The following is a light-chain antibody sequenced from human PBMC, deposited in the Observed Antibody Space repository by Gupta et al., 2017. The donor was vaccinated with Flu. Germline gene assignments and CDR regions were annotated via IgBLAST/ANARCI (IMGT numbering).Light chain of an antibody. CDR3: IQGTRRRPLT. V-gene: IGKV2-30*01. CDR1: HSLLYSDGNTY. Sequence: VVLTQSPPSLPVTLGQPASTSCTSSHSLLYSDGNTYLNWFHQRPGQSPRRLIYKVSTRDAGIPERFSGSGSGTDFTLKISRVEAEDVGIYYCIQGTRRRPLTFGPGTNVQIK. J-gene: IGKJ1*01. CDR2: KVS.